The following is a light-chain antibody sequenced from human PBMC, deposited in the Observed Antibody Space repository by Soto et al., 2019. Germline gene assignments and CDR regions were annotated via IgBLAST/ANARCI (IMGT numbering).Light chain of an antibody. V-gene: IGKV1-33*01. J-gene: IGKJ4*01. CDR1: HDIRNY. CDR2: DAS. CDR3: QQYDNLPLT. Sequence: DIQMTQSPSSLSASVGDRVTITCQPSHDIRNYLNWYQQKPGQAPNLLIHDASRLQAGVPSRFSGSGSGTDFILTITSLQPDDIATYYCQQYDNLPLTFGGGTKVEI.